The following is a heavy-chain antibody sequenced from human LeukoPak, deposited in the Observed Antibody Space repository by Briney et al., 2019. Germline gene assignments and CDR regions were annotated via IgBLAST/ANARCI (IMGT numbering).Heavy chain of an antibody. D-gene: IGHD3-9*01. CDR2: IRYDGSNK. J-gene: IGHJ6*03. CDR3: ARIGNYDILTGYQPRSYYYYYYYMDV. V-gene: IGHV3-30*02. Sequence: GGSLRLSCAASGFTFSSYGMHWVRQAPGKGLEWVAFIRYDGSNKYYADSVKGRFTISRDNSKNTLYPQMNSLRAEDTAVYYCARIGNYDILTGYQPRSYYYYYYYMDVWGKGTTVTISS. CDR1: GFTFSSYG.